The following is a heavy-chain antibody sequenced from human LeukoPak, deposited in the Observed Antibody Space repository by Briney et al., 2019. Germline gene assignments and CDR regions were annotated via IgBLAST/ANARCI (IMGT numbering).Heavy chain of an antibody. V-gene: IGHV3-23*01. CDR2: ISGSGGST. J-gene: IGHJ4*02. D-gene: IGHD4-17*01. Sequence: GGSLRLSCVASGFTFSSYAMSWVRQAPGKGLEWVSAISGSGGSTYYADPVKGRFTISRDNSKNTLYLQMNSLRAEDTAVYYCAKVPSTVTTKFGYWGQGTLVTVSS. CDR1: GFTFSSYA. CDR3: AKVPSTVTTKFGY.